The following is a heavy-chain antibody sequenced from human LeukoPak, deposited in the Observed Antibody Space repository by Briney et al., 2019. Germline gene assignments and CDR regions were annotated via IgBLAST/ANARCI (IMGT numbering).Heavy chain of an antibody. CDR3: ARDRGNDFWSGYYAH. CDR1: GFTFSSYS. J-gene: IGHJ4*02. CDR2: ISSSSSYI. Sequence: GGSLRLSCVASGFTFSSYSMNWVRQAPGKGLEWVSSISSSSSYIYYADSVKGRFTISRDNAKNSPYLQMNSLRAEDTAVYYCARDRGNDFWSGYYAHWGQGTLVTVSS. D-gene: IGHD3-3*01. V-gene: IGHV3-21*01.